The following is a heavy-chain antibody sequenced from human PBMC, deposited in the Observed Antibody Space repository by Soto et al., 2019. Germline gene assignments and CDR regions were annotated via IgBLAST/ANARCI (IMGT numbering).Heavy chain of an antibody. CDR1: GFSFSVFA. D-gene: IGHD3-16*01. Sequence: EVDLLESGGGLAQPGGSRRLSCAASGFSFSVFAMTLVRQAPGQGLEWVSRISGSGGSTYYADSVKGRFTISRDNSKNMLYLQMNSLRCEDTAVYYCAKDWSGGASDVWGQGTMVIVSS. CDR3: AKDWSGGASDV. V-gene: IGHV3-23*01. CDR2: ISGSGGST. J-gene: IGHJ3*01.